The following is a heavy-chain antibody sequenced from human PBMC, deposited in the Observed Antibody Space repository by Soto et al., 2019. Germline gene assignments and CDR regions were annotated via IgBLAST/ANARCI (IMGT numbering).Heavy chain of an antibody. CDR1: GYTFTSYA. Sequence: ASVKVSCKASGYTFTSYAMHWVRQAPGQRLEWMGWINAGNGNTKYSQKFQGRVTITRDTSASTAYMELSSLRSEDTAVYYCAREGKYQLLFYYYYYMAVWGKGTTVTVSS. CDR2: INAGNGNT. CDR3: AREGKYQLLFYYYYYMAV. V-gene: IGHV1-3*01. D-gene: IGHD2-2*01. J-gene: IGHJ6*03.